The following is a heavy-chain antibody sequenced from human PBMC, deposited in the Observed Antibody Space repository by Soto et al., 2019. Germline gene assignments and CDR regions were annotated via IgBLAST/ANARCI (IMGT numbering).Heavy chain of an antibody. CDR3: ARRVYRDRSGGMDV. V-gene: IGHV4-4*02. CDR1: GGSIISDHW. Sequence: QVQLQESGPGLVKPSGTLSLTCAVSGGSIISDHWWTWVRQPSGKGLEWIAESHSSGNTYSIPSLRSRVTVSLDRSNNHFSLKLDSVTAADAAVYYCARRVYRDRSGGMDVWGQGTTVTVSS. J-gene: IGHJ6*02. D-gene: IGHD1-26*01. CDR2: SHSSGNT.